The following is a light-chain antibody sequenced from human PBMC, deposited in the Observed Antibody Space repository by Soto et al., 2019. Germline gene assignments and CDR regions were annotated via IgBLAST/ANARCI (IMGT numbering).Light chain of an antibody. CDR3: QQYGSTPIT. V-gene: IGKV3-20*01. CDR1: QSVNNNY. Sequence: EIVLTQSPGTLSLSPGERATLFCRASQSVNNNYLAWYQQKPGQAPSLLIYGASSRATGIPDRFSGGGSGTDFTLTISRLEPEDLAVYYCQQYGSTPITFGQGTRLEIK. J-gene: IGKJ5*01. CDR2: GAS.